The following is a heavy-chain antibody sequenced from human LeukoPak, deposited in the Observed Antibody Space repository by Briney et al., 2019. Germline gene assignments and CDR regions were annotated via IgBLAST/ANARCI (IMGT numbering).Heavy chain of an antibody. CDR3: AREKPPPKDIVVVPAADDAFDI. CDR1: GGSISSGSYY. D-gene: IGHD2-2*01. J-gene: IGHJ3*02. V-gene: IGHV4-61*02. CDR2: IYTSGST. Sequence: SETLSLTCTVSGGSISSGSYYWSWIRQPAGKGLECIGRIYTSGSTNYNPSLKSRVTISVDTSKNQFSLKLSSVTAADTAVYYCAREKPPPKDIVVVPAADDAFDIWGQGTMVTVSS.